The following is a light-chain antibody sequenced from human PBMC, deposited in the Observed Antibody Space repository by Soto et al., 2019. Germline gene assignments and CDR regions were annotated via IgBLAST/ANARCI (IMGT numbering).Light chain of an antibody. CDR1: SSNIGSNY. J-gene: IGLJ2*01. V-gene: IGLV1-47*01. CDR2: RNN. Sequence: QSVLTQPPSASGTPGQRVTISCSGSSSNIGSNYVYWYQQLPGTAPKLLIYRNNQRPSGVPDRLSGSKSGTSVSLAISGLRSEDEADYYCAAWDDSLSGVVFGGGTKLTVL. CDR3: AAWDDSLSGVV.